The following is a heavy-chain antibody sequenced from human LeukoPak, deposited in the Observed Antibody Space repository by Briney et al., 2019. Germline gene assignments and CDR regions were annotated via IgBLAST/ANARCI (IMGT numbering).Heavy chain of an antibody. V-gene: IGHV5-51*03. CDR1: GYSFSSYW. CDR3: ARFDCSSTSCYKSYNYGMDV. D-gene: IGHD2-2*02. J-gene: IGHJ6*02. Sequence: GESLKIPCKGSGYSFSSYWIGWVRQMPGKGLEWMGIIYPGDSDTTYSPSFQGQVTISADKSISTAYLQWSSLKASDTAMYYCARFDCSSTSCYKSYNYGMDVWGQGTTVTVSS. CDR2: IYPGDSDT.